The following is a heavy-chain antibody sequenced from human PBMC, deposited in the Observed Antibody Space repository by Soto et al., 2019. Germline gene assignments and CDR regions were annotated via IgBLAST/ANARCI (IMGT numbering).Heavy chain of an antibody. J-gene: IGHJ4*02. V-gene: IGHV3-15*01. Sequence: GGSLRLSCAASGFTFNNAWMGWVRQAPGQGLEWVGHMKSKSEGETTDYAAPVKGRFTISRDDSKNTVYLQMNSLTTEDTAVYYCTAQFYFDASGYSFDLWGQGTVVTVS. CDR1: GFTFNNAW. CDR3: TAQFYFDASGYSFDL. CDR2: MKSKSEGETT. D-gene: IGHD3-22*01.